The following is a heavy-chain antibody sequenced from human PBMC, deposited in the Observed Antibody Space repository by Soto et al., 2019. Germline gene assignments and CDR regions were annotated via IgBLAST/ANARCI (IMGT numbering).Heavy chain of an antibody. CDR2: IYYSGST. CDR1: GGSISSGGYY. CDR3: ARAAVTRPFNF. D-gene: IGHD3-10*01. V-gene: IGHV4-31*03. J-gene: IGHJ1*01. Sequence: SETLSLTCTVSGGSISSGGYYWSWIRQHPGKGLEWIGYIYYSGSTYYNPSLKSRVTISVDTSKNQFSLKLSSVTAADTAVYYCARAAVTRPFNFWRQGTLATVS.